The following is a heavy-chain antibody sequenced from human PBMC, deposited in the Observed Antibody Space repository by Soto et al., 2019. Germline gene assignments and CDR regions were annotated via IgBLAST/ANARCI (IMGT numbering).Heavy chain of an antibody. Sequence: ASVKVSCKASGYTFTSYYMHWVRQAPGQGLEWMGVINPSDNSTTYAQKFQGRVTMTRDTSTSTVYMELTSLRSEDTAVYYCARSRGWFDPWGKGTLVTVSS. CDR2: INPSDNST. CDR1: GYTFTSYY. J-gene: IGHJ5*02. V-gene: IGHV1-46*01. CDR3: ARSRGWFDP. D-gene: IGHD3-10*01.